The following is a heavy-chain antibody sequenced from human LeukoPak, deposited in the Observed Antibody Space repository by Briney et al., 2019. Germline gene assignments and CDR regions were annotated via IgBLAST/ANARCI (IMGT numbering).Heavy chain of an antibody. CDR1: GGSISSSSHY. V-gene: IGHV4-39*01. CDR2: IYYSGRT. Sequence: SETLSLTCSVSGGSISSSSHYWGWIRQPPGKGLEWIGSIYYSGRTNYNPSFNPSLKSRATISVDTSKNQFSLKLSSVTAADTAVYFCARQVVAVAGTGYFDYWGQGTLVTVSS. D-gene: IGHD6-19*01. CDR3: ARQVVAVAGTGYFDY. J-gene: IGHJ4*02.